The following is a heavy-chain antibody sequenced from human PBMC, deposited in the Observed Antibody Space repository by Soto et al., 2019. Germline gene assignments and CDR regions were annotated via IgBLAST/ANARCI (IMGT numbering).Heavy chain of an antibody. D-gene: IGHD3-16*02. CDR2: IYYSGST. CDR3: ASSIMITFGGVIVTPRNFDS. CDR1: GGSISSRTYF. V-gene: IGHV4-31*03. J-gene: IGHJ4*02. Sequence: QVQLQESGPGLVQPSQSLSLTCTVSGGSISSRTYFWSWIRQHPGKGLEWIGYIYYSGSTYYNPSLKSRVTISADTSKNQFSLRLSSVTAADSAVYYCASSIMITFGGVIVTPRNFDSWGQGTLVTVSS.